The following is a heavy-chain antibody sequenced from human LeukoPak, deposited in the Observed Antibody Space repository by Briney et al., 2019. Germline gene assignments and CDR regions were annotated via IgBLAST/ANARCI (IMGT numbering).Heavy chain of an antibody. Sequence: AASVKVSCKTSGGTFGSYVISWVRQAPGQGLDWMGGILPIFGTADYAQKFQGRVTITADEPTNTAYMELKSLTSEDTAVYYCARDRGGLDPWGQGTLVTVSS. CDR1: GGTFGSYV. V-gene: IGHV1-69*13. J-gene: IGHJ5*02. D-gene: IGHD4-23*01. CDR3: ARDRGGLDP. CDR2: ILPIFGTA.